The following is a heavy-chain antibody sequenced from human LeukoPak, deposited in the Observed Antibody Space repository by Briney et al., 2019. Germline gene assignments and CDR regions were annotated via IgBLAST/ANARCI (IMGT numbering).Heavy chain of an antibody. D-gene: IGHD2-15*01. J-gene: IGHJ5*02. Sequence: KKPGASVKVSCKASGYTFTSYAMNWVRQAPGQGLEWMGWINTNTGNPTYAQGFTGRFVFSLDTSVSTAYLQISSLKAEDTAVYYCARGAACSGGSCYSLGWFDPWGQGTLVTVSS. CDR2: INTNTGNP. V-gene: IGHV7-4-1*02. CDR1: GYTFTSYA. CDR3: ARGAACSGGSCYSLGWFDP.